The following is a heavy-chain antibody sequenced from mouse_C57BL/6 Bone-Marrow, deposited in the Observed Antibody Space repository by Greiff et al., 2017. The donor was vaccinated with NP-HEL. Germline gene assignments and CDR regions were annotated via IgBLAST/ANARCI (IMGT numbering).Heavy chain of an antibody. Sequence: VQRVESGAELVRPGASVTLSCKASGYTFTDYEMHWVKQTPVHGLEWIGAIDPETGGTAYNQKFKGKAILTADKSSSTAYMELRSLTSEDSAVYYCTRAGLFAYWGQGTLVTVSA. V-gene: IGHV1-15*01. CDR1: GYTFTDYE. CDR2: IDPETGGT. J-gene: IGHJ3*01. CDR3: TRAGLFAY.